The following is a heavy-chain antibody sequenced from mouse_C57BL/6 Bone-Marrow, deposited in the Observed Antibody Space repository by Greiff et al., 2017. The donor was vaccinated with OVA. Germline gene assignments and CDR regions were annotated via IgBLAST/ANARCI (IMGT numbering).Heavy chain of an antibody. Sequence: QVQLQQSGPELVKPGASVKISCKASGYAFSSSWMNWVKQRPGKGLEWIGRIYPGAGDTNYNGKFKGKATLSADKSSSTAYMQLSILTSEDSAVYFCARPYYYGSSSLAMDYWGQGTSVTVSS. D-gene: IGHD1-1*01. J-gene: IGHJ4*01. CDR2: IYPGAGDT. CDR3: ARPYYYGSSSLAMDY. V-gene: IGHV1-82*01. CDR1: GYAFSSSW.